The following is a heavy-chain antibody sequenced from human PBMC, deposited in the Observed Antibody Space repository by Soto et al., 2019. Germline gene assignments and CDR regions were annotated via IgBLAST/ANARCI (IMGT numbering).Heavy chain of an antibody. Sequence: QLQLQESGPGLVKPSETLSLTCTVSGGSISSSSYYWGWIRQPPGKGLEWIGSIYYSGSTYYNPSLKSRVAISVDTAKNQFSLKRSSVTAADTAVYYCARHKACSCGSCYSAHFDYWGQGTLVTVSS. D-gene: IGHD2-15*01. CDR3: ARHKACSCGSCYSAHFDY. CDR1: GGSISSSSYY. J-gene: IGHJ4*02. V-gene: IGHV4-39*01. CDR2: IYYSGST.